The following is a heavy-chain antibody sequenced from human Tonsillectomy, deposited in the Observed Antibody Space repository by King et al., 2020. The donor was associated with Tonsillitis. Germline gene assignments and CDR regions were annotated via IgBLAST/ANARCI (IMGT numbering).Heavy chain of an antibody. Sequence: VQLVESGGGGVQPGRSLRLSCAASGFTFSSYGMHWVRQAPGKGLEWVAVIWYDGSNEYYADSVKGRFTISRDNSKNTLYLQMNSLRAEDTAVYYCARRTGDRGYYFDYWGQGTLVTVSS. V-gene: IGHV3-33*01. CDR2: IWYDGSNE. CDR1: GFTFSSYG. D-gene: IGHD7-27*01. CDR3: ARRTGDRGYYFDY. J-gene: IGHJ4*02.